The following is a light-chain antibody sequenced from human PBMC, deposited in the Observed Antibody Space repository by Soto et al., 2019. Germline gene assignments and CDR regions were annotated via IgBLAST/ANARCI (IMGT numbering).Light chain of an antibody. CDR1: QSVSSN. J-gene: IGKJ1*01. V-gene: IGKV3-15*01. CDR3: QQYNYGPPTT. Sequence: MTQSPSTLSVSPGESATLSCRASQSVSSNLAWYQQKPGQAPRLLIYGVSTRATGIPARFSGSGSETKFTLTISSLQSEDFAVYYCQQYNYGPPTTCGQATKGEI. CDR2: GVS.